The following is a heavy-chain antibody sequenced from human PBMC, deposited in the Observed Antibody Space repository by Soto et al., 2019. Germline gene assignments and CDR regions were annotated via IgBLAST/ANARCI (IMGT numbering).Heavy chain of an antibody. CDR2: IKSKTDGGTT. J-gene: IGHJ4*02. D-gene: IGHD3-10*01. CDR1: GFTFSNAW. Sequence: GGSLRLSCAASGFTFSNAWMSWVRQAPGKGLEWVGRIKSKTDGGTTDYAAPVKGRFTISRDDSKNTLYLQMNSLKTEDTAVYYCTTATMVRGVHFDYWGQGTLVTVSS. V-gene: IGHV3-15*01. CDR3: TTATMVRGVHFDY.